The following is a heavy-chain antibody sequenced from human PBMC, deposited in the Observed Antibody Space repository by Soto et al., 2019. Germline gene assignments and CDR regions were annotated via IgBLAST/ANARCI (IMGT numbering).Heavy chain of an antibody. CDR3: ASARGPGASYYYTDL. V-gene: IGHV1-18*01. J-gene: IGHJ6*03. CDR1: CYSFTGSG. Sequence: GASGKVSCKDSCYSFTGSGIRWGRPAPGRRVEGVGWVSAYNGNTNYAQKLQGRGTMTTAPSTSTAYMGLRSLRSDDTAVYYCASARGPGASYYYTDLWGNATTVTV. CDR2: VSAYNGNT. D-gene: IGHD3-10*01.